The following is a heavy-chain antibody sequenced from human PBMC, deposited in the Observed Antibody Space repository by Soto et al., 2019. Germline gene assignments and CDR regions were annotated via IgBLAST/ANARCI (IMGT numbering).Heavy chain of an antibody. J-gene: IGHJ4*02. CDR1: GFTFSSYE. V-gene: IGHV3-48*03. CDR2: ISRSGSTI. D-gene: IGHD1-26*01. CDR3: AGRGGRWLHRDNDY. Sequence: EVQLVESGGGLVQPGGSLRLSCAASGFTFSSYEMNWVRQAPGKGLEWVSYISRSGSTIYYADSVKGRFTISRDNAKNSLYLQMNSLRAEDTAVYYWAGRGGRWLHRDNDYWGQGTLVTVSS.